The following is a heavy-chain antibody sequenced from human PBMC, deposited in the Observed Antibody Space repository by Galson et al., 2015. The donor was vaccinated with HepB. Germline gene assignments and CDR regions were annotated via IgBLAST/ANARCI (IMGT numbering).Heavy chain of an antibody. D-gene: IGHD1-20*01. CDR2: ISGSGGST. Sequence: SLRLSCAASGFIFKNYAMSWVRQAPGKGLEWVSAISGSGGSTYYADSVKGRFTISRDNSKNTLYLQMNSLRAEDTAVYYCAKDLTGDFDYWGQGTLVTVSS. V-gene: IGHV3-23*01. CDR3: AKDLTGDFDY. J-gene: IGHJ4*02. CDR1: GFIFKNYA.